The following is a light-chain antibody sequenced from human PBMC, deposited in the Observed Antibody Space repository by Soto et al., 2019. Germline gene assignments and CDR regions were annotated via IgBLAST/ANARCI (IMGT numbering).Light chain of an antibody. Sequence: DIVMTQSPLSLPVTPEEPASISCSSSQSLLHSNGYNYLDWYLQKPGQSPQLLIYLGSNRASGVPDRFSGSGSGTDFTLKISRVEAGDVGVYYCMQTLQTPTFGQGTKVEIK. CDR2: LGS. CDR3: MQTLQTPT. CDR1: QSLLHSNGYNY. J-gene: IGKJ1*01. V-gene: IGKV2-28*01.